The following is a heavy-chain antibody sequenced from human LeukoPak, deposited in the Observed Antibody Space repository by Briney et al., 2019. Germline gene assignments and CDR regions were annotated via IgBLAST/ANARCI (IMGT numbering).Heavy chain of an antibody. V-gene: IGHV4-59*08. CDR1: GGSISSYY. J-gene: IGHJ4*02. Sequence: SETLSLTCTVSGGSISSYYWSWIRQPPGKGLEWIGYIYYSGSTNYNPYLKSRVTISVDTSKNQFSLKLSSVTAADTAVYYCARQGYSSSYYFDYWGQGTLVTVSS. CDR3: ARQGYSSSYYFDY. D-gene: IGHD6-19*01. CDR2: IYYSGST.